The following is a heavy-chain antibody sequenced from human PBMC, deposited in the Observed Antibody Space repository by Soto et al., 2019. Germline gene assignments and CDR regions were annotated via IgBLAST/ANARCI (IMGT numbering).Heavy chain of an antibody. D-gene: IGHD3-3*02. CDR1: GSSINSSGYY. CDR3: ARLPSRHLVDY. CDR2: MFYGVST. J-gene: IGHJ4*02. Sequence: SETLSLTCTVSGSSINSSGYYWGWIRQPPGKGLEWIGCMFYGVSTYYNPSLKSRVTVSIDTSKNQFSLNLRSVTAADTAVYYCARLPSRHLVDYWGQGTLVTVSS. V-gene: IGHV4-39*01.